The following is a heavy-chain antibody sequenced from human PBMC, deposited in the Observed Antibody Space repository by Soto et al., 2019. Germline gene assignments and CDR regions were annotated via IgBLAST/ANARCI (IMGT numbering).Heavy chain of an antibody. CDR3: ARDRGYSSGYYLTIDY. J-gene: IGHJ4*02. D-gene: IGHD3-22*01. V-gene: IGHV1-69*13. CDR2: IIPIFGTA. CDR1: GGTFSSYA. Sequence: GASVKVSCKASGGTFSSYAISWVRQAPGPGLEWMGGIIPIFGTANYAQKFQGRVTITADESTSTAYMELRSLRSDDTAVYYCARDRGYSSGYYLTIDYWGQGTLVTVSS.